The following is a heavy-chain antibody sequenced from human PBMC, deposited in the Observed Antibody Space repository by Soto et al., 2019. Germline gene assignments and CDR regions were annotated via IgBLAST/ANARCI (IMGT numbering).Heavy chain of an antibody. CDR3: XXVXXXAAIPLDY. D-gene: IGHD2-2*01. J-gene: IGHJ4*02. CDR2: ISAYNGNT. Sequence: QVQLVQSGAEVKKPGASVKVSCKASGYTFTSYGISWVRQAPGQGLEWMGWISAYNGNTNYAQKLQGRVTMTTDTXXXXXXXXXXXXXXXXXXXXYCXXVXXXAAIPLDYWGQGTLVTVSS. V-gene: IGHV1-18*01. CDR1: GYTFTSYG.